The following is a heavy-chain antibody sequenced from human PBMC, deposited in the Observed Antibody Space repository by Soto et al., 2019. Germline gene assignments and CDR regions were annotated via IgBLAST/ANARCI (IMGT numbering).Heavy chain of an antibody. Sequence: SETLSLTCTVSGGSISSSSYYWGWIRQPPGKGLEWIGSIYYSGSTYYNPSLKSRVTISVDTSKNQFSLKLSSVTAADTAVYYCARIKDKFWINYFDYWGQGTLVTVSS. D-gene: IGHD3-3*01. CDR2: IYYSGST. CDR1: GGSISSSSYY. J-gene: IGHJ4*02. V-gene: IGHV4-39*01. CDR3: ARIKDKFWINYFDY.